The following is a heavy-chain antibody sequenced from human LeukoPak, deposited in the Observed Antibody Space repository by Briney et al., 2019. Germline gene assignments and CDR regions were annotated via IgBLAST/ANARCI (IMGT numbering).Heavy chain of an antibody. V-gene: IGHV3-53*01. J-gene: IGHJ4*02. CDR2: IYSGGST. CDR1: GFTVSSNY. Sequence: QPGGSLRLSCAASGFTVSSNYMSWVRQAPGKGLEWVSVIYSGGSTYYADSVKGRFTISRDNSKNTLYLQMNSLRAEDTAVYYCARDSQRHDYGASWARGTLVTVSS. CDR3: ARDSQRHDYGAS. D-gene: IGHD4-17*01.